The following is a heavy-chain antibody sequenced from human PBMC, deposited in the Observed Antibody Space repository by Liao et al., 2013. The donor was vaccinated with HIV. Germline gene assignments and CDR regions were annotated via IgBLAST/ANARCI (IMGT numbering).Heavy chain of an antibody. CDR1: GGSITGYY. V-gene: IGHV4-34*01. J-gene: IGHJ3*01. CDR2: INHSGST. D-gene: IGHD3-22*01. Sequence: QVQLQESVPGLVKPSETLSLTCSVSGGSITGYYWSWIRQPPGKGLEWIGEINHSGSTNYNPSLKSRVTISADRSENQFSLKLRSVTAADTAVYYCARVPHYDGSGYPLDLWGQGHWSPSLQ. CDR3: ARVPHYDGSGYPLDL.